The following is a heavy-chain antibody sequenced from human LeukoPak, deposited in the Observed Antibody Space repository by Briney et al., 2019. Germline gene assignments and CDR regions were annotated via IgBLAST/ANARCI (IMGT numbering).Heavy chain of an antibody. J-gene: IGHJ4*02. CDR1: GGSISSYY. V-gene: IGHV4-4*07. Sequence: SETLSLTCTVSGGSISSYYWNWIRQPAGKGLEWIGRIYTSGSTNYNPSLKSRVTISEDTSKNQVSLKLSSVTAADTAVYYCARGYCSSTSCYLRYWGQGTLVTVSS. CDR2: IYTSGST. CDR3: ARGYCSSTSCYLRY. D-gene: IGHD2-2*01.